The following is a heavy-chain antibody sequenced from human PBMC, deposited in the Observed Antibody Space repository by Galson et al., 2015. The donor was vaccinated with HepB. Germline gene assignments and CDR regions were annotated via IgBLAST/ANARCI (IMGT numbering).Heavy chain of an antibody. D-gene: IGHD3-3*01. CDR1: GFTFSSYA. CDR3: ARGAFTLADFPYYMGV. J-gene: IGHJ6*03. CDR2: ISSSGGST. V-gene: IGHV3-23*01. Sequence: SLRLSCAVSGFTFSSYAMRWVRQAPGKGLEWVSGISSSGGSTYHADSVKGRFTISRDNSKNTLYLQMNSLRAEDTAVYYCARGAFTLADFPYYMGVWGKGTTVTVSS.